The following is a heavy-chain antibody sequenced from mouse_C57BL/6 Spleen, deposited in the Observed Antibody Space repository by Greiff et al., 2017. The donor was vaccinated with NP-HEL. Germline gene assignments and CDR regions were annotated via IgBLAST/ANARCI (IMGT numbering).Heavy chain of an antibody. V-gene: IGHV1-69*01. D-gene: IGHD1-1*01. CDR2: IDPSDSYT. CDR3: ARSGYYYGSHWYFDV. J-gene: IGHJ1*03. Sequence: VQLQQSGAELVMPGASVKLSCKASGYTFTSYWMHWVKQRPGQGLEWIGEIDPSDSYTNYNQKFKGKSTLTVDKSSSTAYMQLSSLTSEDSAVYYCARSGYYYGSHWYFDVWGTGTTVTVSS. CDR1: GYTFTSYW.